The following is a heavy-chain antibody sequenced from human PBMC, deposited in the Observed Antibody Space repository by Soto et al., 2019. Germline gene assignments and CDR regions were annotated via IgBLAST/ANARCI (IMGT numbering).Heavy chain of an antibody. CDR3: ASVRWGGLERPVSYY. J-gene: IGHJ4*02. Sequence: EVQLVESGGGLVQPGGSLRLSCTASGFTFSSDWMSWVRHAPGKGLEWVANIKQDGSEKYYVDSVKCRFTISSDNAKNSLYLQTNSLRAEYTAVYYCASVRWGGLERPVSYYWGKGTLVTVSS. CDR2: IKQDGSEK. CDR1: GFTFSSDW. V-gene: IGHV3-7*01. D-gene: IGHD1-1*01.